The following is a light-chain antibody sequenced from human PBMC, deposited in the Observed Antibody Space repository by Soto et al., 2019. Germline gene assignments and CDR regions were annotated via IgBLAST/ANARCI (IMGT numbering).Light chain of an antibody. V-gene: IGKV1-12*01. CDR2: TAS. CDR3: QQANSFTLT. Sequence: DIQMPQSPSSVSASVGDRVTITCRASQGISSRLAWYQQNPGKAPKLLIYTASSLQSGVPSRFSGSGSGTDFTLTISSLQPEDFATYYCQQANSFTLTFGGGTKVAIK. CDR1: QGISSR. J-gene: IGKJ4*01.